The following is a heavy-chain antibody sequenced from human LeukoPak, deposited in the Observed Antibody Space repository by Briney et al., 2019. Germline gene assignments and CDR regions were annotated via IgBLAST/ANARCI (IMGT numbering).Heavy chain of an antibody. CDR1: GYTLTSYD. V-gene: IGHV1-2*02. Sequence: ASVKVSCKASGYTLTSYDINWVRQAPGQGLEWLGWINPSNGDTNYAQKFQGRVTMTRDTSVSTAYMELSRLRSDDTAVYYCEKDDYWGQGTLVTVSS. CDR2: INPSNGDT. J-gene: IGHJ4*02. CDR3: EKDDY.